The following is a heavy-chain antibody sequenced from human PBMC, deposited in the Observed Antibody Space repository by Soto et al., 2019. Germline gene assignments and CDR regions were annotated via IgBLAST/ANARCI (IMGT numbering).Heavy chain of an antibody. J-gene: IGHJ3*02. CDR3: AKDLTPLSTDAFDI. D-gene: IGHD3-16*02. V-gene: IGHV3-23*01. Sequence: XGSLRLSCAASGFTFSSYAMSGVRQAPGKGLEWVSAISGSGGSTYYADPVKGRFTISRDNSKNTLYLQMNSLRAEDTAVYYCAKDLTPLSTDAFDIWGQGTMVTVSS. CDR2: ISGSGGST. CDR1: GFTFSSYA.